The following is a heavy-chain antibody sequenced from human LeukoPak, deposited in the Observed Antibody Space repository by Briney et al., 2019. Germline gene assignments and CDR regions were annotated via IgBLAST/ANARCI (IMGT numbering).Heavy chain of an antibody. CDR3: AREWRGYYDSSGYLDY. D-gene: IGHD3-22*01. V-gene: IGHV3-30*04. Sequence: GGSLRLSCAASGSTFSSYAMHWVRQAPGKGLEWVAVISYDGSNKYYADSVKGRFTISRDNSKNTLYLQMNSLRAEDTAVYYCAREWRGYYDSSGYLDYWGQGTLVTVSS. J-gene: IGHJ4*02. CDR2: ISYDGSNK. CDR1: GSTFSSYA.